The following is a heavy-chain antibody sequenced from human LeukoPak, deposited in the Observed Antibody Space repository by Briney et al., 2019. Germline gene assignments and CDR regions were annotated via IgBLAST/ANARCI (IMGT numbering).Heavy chain of an antibody. D-gene: IGHD2-21*02. CDR2: ISGSGGST. CDR1: GFTFSSYA. V-gene: IGHV3-23*01. CDR3: AKSDCGGDCHLLDY. Sequence: GGSLRLSCAASGFTFSSYAMSWVRQAPGKGLEWVSAISGSGGSTYYADSVKGRFTISRDNSKNTLYLQMNSLRAEDTAVYYCAKSDCGGDCHLLDYWGQGTLVTVSS. J-gene: IGHJ4*02.